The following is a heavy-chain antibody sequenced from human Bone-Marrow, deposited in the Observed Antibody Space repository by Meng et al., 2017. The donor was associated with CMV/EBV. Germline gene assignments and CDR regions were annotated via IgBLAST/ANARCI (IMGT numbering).Heavy chain of an antibody. CDR1: GYSFTSYW. Sequence: GRSLRLSCKGSGYSFTSYWIGWVRQMPGKGLEWMGIIYPGDSDTRYSPSFQGQVTISADKSIITAYLQWSSLKASDTAMYYCARQSGYCSSTSCYHYWGQGTLVTVSS. CDR3: ARQSGYCSSTSCYHY. D-gene: IGHD2-2*01. J-gene: IGHJ4*02. CDR2: IYPGDSDT. V-gene: IGHV5-51*01.